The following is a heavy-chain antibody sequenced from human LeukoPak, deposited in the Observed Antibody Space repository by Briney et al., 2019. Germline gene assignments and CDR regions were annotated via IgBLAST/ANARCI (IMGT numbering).Heavy chain of an antibody. V-gene: IGHV3-73*01. J-gene: IGHJ4*02. Sequence: GGSLRPSCAASGFTFSGSAMHWVRQASGKGLEWVGRIRSKTNSYATAYAASVKGRFTISRDDSENTASLQMNSLKTEDTAMYYCTRHVDLVVVAATLLSEFWGQGILVTVSS. CDR3: TRHVDLVVVAATLLSEF. D-gene: IGHD2-15*01. CDR1: GFTFSGSA. CDR2: IRSKTNSYAT.